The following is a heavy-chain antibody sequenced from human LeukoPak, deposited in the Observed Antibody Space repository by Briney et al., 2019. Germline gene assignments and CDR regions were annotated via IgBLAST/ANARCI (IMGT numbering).Heavy chain of an antibody. CDR2: INHDGSST. D-gene: IGHD3-22*01. CDR1: GPTFSSYW. CDR3: ARGGTYNYDSSGYSYYFDY. J-gene: IGHJ4*02. V-gene: IGHV3-74*01. Sequence: GGSLRLSCAASGPTFSSYWMHWVRQAPGKGLVWVSRINHDGSSTTYADSVKGRFTISRDNAKNTLYLQMNSLRAEDTAVYYCARGGTYNYDSSGYSYYFDYWGQGTLVTVSS.